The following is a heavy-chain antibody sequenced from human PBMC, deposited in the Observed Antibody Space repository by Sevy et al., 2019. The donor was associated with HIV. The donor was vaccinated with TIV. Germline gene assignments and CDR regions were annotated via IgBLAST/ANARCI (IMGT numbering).Heavy chain of an antibody. CDR1: GFTFSSYA. J-gene: IGHJ4*02. D-gene: IGHD6-19*01. CDR2: ISYDGSNK. CDR3: VRGRGYSSGWYFDY. V-gene: IGHV3-30-3*01. Sequence: GGSLRLSCAASGFTFSSYAMHWVRQAPGKGLEWVAVISYDGSNKYYADSVKGRFTISRDNSKNTLYLQMNSLRAEDTAVYYCVRGRGYSSGWYFDYWGQGTLVTVSS.